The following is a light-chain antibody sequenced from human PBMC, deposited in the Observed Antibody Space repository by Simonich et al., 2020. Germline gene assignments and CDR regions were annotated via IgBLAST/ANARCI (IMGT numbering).Light chain of an antibody. CDR3: CSYAGSSTWV. Sequence: QSALTQPASVSGSPGQSITISCTGTISDVGGYNYVSWYQQHPGKAPKLMIYDVSKRPSGVSNRFSGSKSGNTASLTISGLQAEDEADYYCCSYAGSSTWVFGGGTKLTVL. J-gene: IGLJ3*02. CDR2: DVS. CDR1: ISDVGGYNY. V-gene: IGLV2-23*02.